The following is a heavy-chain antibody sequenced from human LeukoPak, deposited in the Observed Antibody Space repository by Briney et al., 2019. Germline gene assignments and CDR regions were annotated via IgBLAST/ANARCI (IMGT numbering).Heavy chain of an antibody. CDR2: IIPIFGTA. D-gene: IGHD2-21*01. Sequence: ASVKVSCKASGGTFSSHAISWVRQAPGQGLEWMGGIIPIFGTAKYAQKFQGRVTITADESTSTAYMELSSLRSEDAAVYYCARDSSEFRSLIPHWGQGTLVTVSS. CDR3: ARDSSEFRSLIPH. V-gene: IGHV1-69*13. CDR1: GGTFSSHA. J-gene: IGHJ1*01.